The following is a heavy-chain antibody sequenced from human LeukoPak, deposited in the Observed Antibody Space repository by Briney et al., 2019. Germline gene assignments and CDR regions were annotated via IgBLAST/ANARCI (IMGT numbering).Heavy chain of an antibody. D-gene: IGHD3-10*01. CDR3: ARERGGITMVRGVHYFDY. V-gene: IGHV1-69*04. Sequence: ASVKVSCKASGGTFSSYAISWVRQAPGQGLEWMGRVIPILGIANYAQKFQGRVTITADKSTSTAYMELSSLRSEDTAVYYCARERGGITMVRGVHYFDYWGQGTLVTVSS. CDR2: VIPILGIA. CDR1: GGTFSSYA. J-gene: IGHJ4*02.